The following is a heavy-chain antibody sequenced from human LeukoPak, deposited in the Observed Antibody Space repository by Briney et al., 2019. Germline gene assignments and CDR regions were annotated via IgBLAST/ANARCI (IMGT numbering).Heavy chain of an antibody. V-gene: IGHV3-74*01. J-gene: IGHJ4*02. CDR2: INSGGSST. CDR1: GFTFSTYW. CDR3: ARDGWRGGSYYMDD. Sequence: GGSLRLSYAASGFTFSTYWMHWVRQAPGKGLVWVSRINSGGSSTTYADSVKGRFTISRDNAKNTLYLQMNSLRAEDTAVYYCARDGWRGGSYYMDDWGQGTLVTVSS. D-gene: IGHD3-10*01.